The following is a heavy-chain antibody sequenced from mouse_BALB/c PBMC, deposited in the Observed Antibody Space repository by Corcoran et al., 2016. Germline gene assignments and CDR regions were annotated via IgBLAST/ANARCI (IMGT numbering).Heavy chain of an antibody. V-gene: IGHV3-6*02. D-gene: IGHD2-1*01. CDR3: AYGNYWYFDV. J-gene: IGHJ1*01. CDR2: ISYDGSN. CDR1: GYSITSGYY. Sequence: DVQLQESGPGLVKPSQSLSLTCSVTGYSITSGYYWNWTRQFPGNKLEWMGYISYDGSNNYNPSLKNRISITRDTSKNQFFLKLNSVTTEDTATYYCAYGNYWYFDVWGAGTTVTVSS.